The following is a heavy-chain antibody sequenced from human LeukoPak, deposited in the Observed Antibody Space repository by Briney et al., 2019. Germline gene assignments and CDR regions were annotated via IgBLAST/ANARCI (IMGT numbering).Heavy chain of an antibody. J-gene: IGHJ6*02. D-gene: IGHD5-18*01. CDR1: GYTFTGYY. Sequence: ASVKVSCKASGYTFTGYYMHWVRQAPGQGLEWMGWINPNSGGTNYAQKFQGWVTMTRDTSISTAYMELSRLRSDDTAVYYCARVSGGYSYGSYYYGMDVWGQGTTVTVSS. CDR3: ARVSGGYSYGSYYYGMDV. CDR2: INPNSGGT. V-gene: IGHV1-2*04.